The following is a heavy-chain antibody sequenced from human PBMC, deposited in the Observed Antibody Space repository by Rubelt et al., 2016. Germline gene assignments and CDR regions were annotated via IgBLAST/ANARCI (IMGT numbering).Heavy chain of an antibody. Sequence: SNAWMNWVRQAPGKGLEWVGRIKSKTDGGTTDYAAPVKGRFTISRDDSKNTLYLQMNSLKTEDTAVYFCARDVRIDASDNWYRELDCWGPGTQVTVSS. CDR2: IKSKTDGGTT. CDR3: ARDVRIDASDNWYRELDC. V-gene: IGHV3-15*07. D-gene: IGHD1-7*01. CDR1: SNAW. J-gene: IGHJ4*02.